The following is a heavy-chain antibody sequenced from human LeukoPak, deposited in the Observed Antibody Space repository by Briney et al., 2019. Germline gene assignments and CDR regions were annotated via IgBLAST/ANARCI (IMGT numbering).Heavy chain of an antibody. CDR1: GFTFSSYA. J-gene: IGHJ4*02. Sequence: GGSLRLSCAASGFTFSSYAMSWVRQAPGKGLEWVSAISGSGGGTYYADSVKGRFTISRDNSKNTLYLQMNSLRAEDTAVYYCATSRWGYDYVWGSYRSSDYWGQGTLVTVSS. CDR3: ATSRWGYDYVWGSYRSSDY. V-gene: IGHV3-23*01. D-gene: IGHD3-16*02. CDR2: ISGSGGGT.